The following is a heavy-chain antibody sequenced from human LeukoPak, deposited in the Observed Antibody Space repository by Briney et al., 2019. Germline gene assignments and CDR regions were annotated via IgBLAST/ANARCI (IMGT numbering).Heavy chain of an antibody. CDR3: ATAYGYGGSTYYFDY. CDR1: GYTLTELS. J-gene: IGHJ4*02. Sequence: ASVKVSCKVSGYTLTELSMHWVRQAPGKGLEWMGGFDPEDGGTIYAQKFQGRVTMTEDTSTDTAYMELSSLRSEDTAVYYCATAYGYGGSTYYFDYWGQGTLVTVSS. CDR2: FDPEDGGT. D-gene: IGHD1-26*01. V-gene: IGHV1-24*01.